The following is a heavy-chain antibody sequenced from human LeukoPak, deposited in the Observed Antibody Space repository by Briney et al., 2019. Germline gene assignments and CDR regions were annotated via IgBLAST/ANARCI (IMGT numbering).Heavy chain of an antibody. D-gene: IGHD6-19*01. V-gene: IGHV1-69*04. CDR2: IIPILGIA. CDR3: ARDEYSSGWSGGFDY. CDR1: GGTFSSYA. J-gene: IGHJ4*02. Sequence: GASVKVSCKASGGTFSSYAISWVRQAPGQGLEWMGRIIPILGIANYAQKFQGRVTITADKSTSTAYMELSSLRSDDTAVYYCARDEYSSGWSGGFDYWGQGTLVTVSS.